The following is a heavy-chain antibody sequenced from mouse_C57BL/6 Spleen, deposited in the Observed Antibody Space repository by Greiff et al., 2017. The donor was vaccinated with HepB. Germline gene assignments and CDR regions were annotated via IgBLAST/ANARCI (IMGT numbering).Heavy chain of an antibody. J-gene: IGHJ2*01. Sequence: EVQLQQSGAELVKPGASVKLSCTASGFNIKDYYMHWVKQRPEQGLEWIGRIDTGDGETKDAPKFQGKATITADTSSNTAYLQLSSLTSEDTAVYYCARKVEYGYLDYWGQGTTLTVSS. CDR1: GFNIKDYY. V-gene: IGHV14-2*01. CDR3: ARKVEYGYLDY. CDR2: IDTGDGET. D-gene: IGHD2-10*02.